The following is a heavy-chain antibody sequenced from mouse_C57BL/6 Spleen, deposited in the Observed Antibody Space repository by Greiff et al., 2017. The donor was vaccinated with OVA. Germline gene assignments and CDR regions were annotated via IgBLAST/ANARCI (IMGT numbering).Heavy chain of an antibody. Sequence: EVQLQQSGPELVKPGASVKIPCKASGYTFTDYNMDWVKQSHGQSLEWIGDINPNNGGTIYNQKFKGKATLTVDKSSSTAYMELRSLTSEDTAVYYCARSPGYGSSPVYFDYWGQGTTLTVSS. CDR3: ARSPGYGSSPVYFDY. V-gene: IGHV1-18*01. CDR1: GYTFTDYN. J-gene: IGHJ2*01. CDR2: INPNNGGT. D-gene: IGHD1-1*01.